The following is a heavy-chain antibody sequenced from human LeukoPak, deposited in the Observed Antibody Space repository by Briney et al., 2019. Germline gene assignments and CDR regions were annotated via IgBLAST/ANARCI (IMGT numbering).Heavy chain of an antibody. V-gene: IGHV3-7*03. CDR2: IKQDGSEK. CDR3: AKDRSSRHDFSSGTLSRYYYYTMDA. Sequence: GGSLRLSCAASGFTFSRYWMSWVRQAPGKGLEWVANIKQDGSEKYYVDSVKGRFTISIDNSKNTLYLQMNSLRAEDTAVYYCAKDRSSRHDFSSGTLSRYYYYTMDAWGKGTPVTVSS. CDR1: GFTFSRYW. J-gene: IGHJ6*03. D-gene: IGHD3-3*01.